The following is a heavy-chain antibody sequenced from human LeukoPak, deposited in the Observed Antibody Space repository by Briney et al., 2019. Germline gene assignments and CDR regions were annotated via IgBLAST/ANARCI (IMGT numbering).Heavy chain of an antibody. J-gene: IGHJ4*02. V-gene: IGHV4-31*03. CDR2: SYYSGST. Sequence: SQTLFLTFTIHVGSISCGGCYSSSIRQHPGNGLEWLGYSYYSGSTSYNPSLKSRLTISVDTSKNQSSLKLSSVTAADTAVYYCASAPHNYFDYWGQGTLVTASS. CDR3: ASAPHNYFDY. CDR1: VGSISCGGCY.